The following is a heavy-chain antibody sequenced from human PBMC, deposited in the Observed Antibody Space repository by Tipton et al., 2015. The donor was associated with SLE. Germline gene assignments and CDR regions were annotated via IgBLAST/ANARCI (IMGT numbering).Heavy chain of an antibody. J-gene: IGHJ4*02. CDR3: ARATLLYSSSWPYFDS. V-gene: IGHV3-23*01. Sequence: SLRLSCAASRFPFSSSAMSWVRQAPGKGLEWVSTITTFGGSTYYADSVKGRFTISRDNSKNTLYLQMDSLRAEDTAVYFCARATLLYSSSWPYFDSWGQGTLVAVSS. D-gene: IGHD6-13*01. CDR2: ITTFGGST. CDR1: RFPFSSSA.